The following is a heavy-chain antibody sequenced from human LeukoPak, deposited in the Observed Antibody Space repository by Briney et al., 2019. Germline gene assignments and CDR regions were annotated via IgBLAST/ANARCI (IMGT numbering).Heavy chain of an antibody. CDR3: ARPPGAFDI. Sequence: GASVKVSCKASGYSFTSYGISWVRQAPGQGLEWMGWINPNSGGTNYAQKFQGRVTMTRDTSISTAYMELSRLRSDDTAVYYCARPPGAFDIWGQGTMVTVSS. CDR2: INPNSGGT. CDR1: GYSFTSYG. V-gene: IGHV1-2*02. J-gene: IGHJ3*02. D-gene: IGHD2-2*01.